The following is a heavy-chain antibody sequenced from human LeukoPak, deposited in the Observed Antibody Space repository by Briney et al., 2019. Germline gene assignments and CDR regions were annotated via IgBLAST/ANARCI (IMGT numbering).Heavy chain of an antibody. CDR3: ATHYDVLTGYAAAAFDI. V-gene: IGHV4-59*08. J-gene: IGHJ3*02. Sequence: SDTLSLTCTVSGGSISPYYWSWIRQPPGKGLEWIGYIYYSGTTHYNPSLESRVTMSVDTSKNQFSLKLSSVTAADTAVYYCATHYDVLTGYAAAAFDIWGQGTMVTVSS. D-gene: IGHD3-9*01. CDR1: GGSISPYY. CDR2: IYYSGTT.